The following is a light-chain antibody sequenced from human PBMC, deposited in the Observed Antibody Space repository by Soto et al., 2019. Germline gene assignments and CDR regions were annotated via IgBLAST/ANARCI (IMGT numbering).Light chain of an antibody. CDR1: SSDVGGYNY. CDR2: DVS. J-gene: IGLJ1*01. Sequence: QSLLTQPASVSGSPGQSITISCTGTSSDVGGYNYVSWYQQHLGKAPKLMIYDVSNRPSGVSNRFSGSKSGNTASLTISGLQAEDEADYYCSSYTSSSTYVFGTGTKVTVL. V-gene: IGLV2-14*01. CDR3: SSYTSSSTYV.